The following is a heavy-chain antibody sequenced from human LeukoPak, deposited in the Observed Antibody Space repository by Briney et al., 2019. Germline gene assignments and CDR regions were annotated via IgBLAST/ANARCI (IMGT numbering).Heavy chain of an antibody. CDR2: IYYSGST. J-gene: IGHJ3*02. Sequence: SETLSLTCTVSGGSISCYYWSWIRQPPGKGLEWIGYIYYSGSTNYNPSLKSRVTISVDTSKNQFSLKLSSVTAADTAVYYCARRQRYCSSTSCRDAFDIWGQGTMVTVSS. D-gene: IGHD2-2*01. CDR3: ARRQRYCSSTSCRDAFDI. CDR1: GGSISCYY. V-gene: IGHV4-59*01.